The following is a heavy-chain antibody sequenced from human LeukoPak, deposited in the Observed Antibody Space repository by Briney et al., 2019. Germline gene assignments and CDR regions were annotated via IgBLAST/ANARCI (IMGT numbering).Heavy chain of an antibody. CDR2: ISVSGGST. J-gene: IGHJ4*02. D-gene: IGHD3-10*01. Sequence: GGSLRLSCATSGFTFSSYAMNWVRQAPGKGLEWVSAISVSGGSTYYADSVKGRFTISRDNSKNTLHLQMNSLRAEDTAVYYCAKDAVRGVIMDYFDYWGQGTLVTVSS. CDR3: AKDAVRGVIMDYFDY. CDR1: GFTFSSYA. V-gene: IGHV3-23*01.